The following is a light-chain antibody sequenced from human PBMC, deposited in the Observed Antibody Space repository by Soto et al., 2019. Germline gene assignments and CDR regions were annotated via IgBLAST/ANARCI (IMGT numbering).Light chain of an antibody. V-gene: IGKV1-8*01. Sequence: AIPMTQSPYSLSASTGDRVTITCRVSQGISSYLAWYQQKPGKAPKLLIYAASTLQSGVPSRFSGSGSGTDFTLTISCLQSEDFATYYCQQYYSYPPLTFGGGTKVDIK. CDR2: AAS. CDR3: QQYYSYPPLT. CDR1: QGISSY. J-gene: IGKJ4*01.